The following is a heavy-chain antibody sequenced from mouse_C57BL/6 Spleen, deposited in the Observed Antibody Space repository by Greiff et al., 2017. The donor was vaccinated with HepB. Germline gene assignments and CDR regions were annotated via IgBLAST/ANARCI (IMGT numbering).Heavy chain of an antibody. CDR3: AREGDSNDAMDY. Sequence: VQLQQSGAELVRPGSSVKLSCKASGYTFTSYWMDWVKQRPGQGLEWIGNIYPSDSETHYNQKFKDKATLTVDKSSSTAYMQLSSLTSEDSAVYYCAREGDSNDAMDYWGQGTSVTVSS. CDR2: IYPSDSET. V-gene: IGHV1-61*01. D-gene: IGHD2-5*01. CDR1: GYTFTSYW. J-gene: IGHJ4*01.